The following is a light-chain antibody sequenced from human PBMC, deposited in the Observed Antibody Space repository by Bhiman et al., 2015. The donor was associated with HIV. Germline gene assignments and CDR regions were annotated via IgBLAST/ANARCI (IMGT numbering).Light chain of an antibody. CDR1: SSDIGRYNY. CDR3: SSFTSTYTLV. CDR2: DVS. J-gene: IGLJ1*01. Sequence: QSALTQPASVSGSPGQSITISCTGTSSDIGRYNYVSWNQQHPGKAPKLLIYDVSDRPSGVSDRFSGSKSGNTASLTISGLQPEDEADYYCSSFTSTYTLVFGTGTKLTVL. V-gene: IGLV2-14*03.